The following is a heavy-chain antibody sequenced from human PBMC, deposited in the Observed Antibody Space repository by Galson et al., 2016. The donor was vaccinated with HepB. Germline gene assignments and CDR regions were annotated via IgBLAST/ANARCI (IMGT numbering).Heavy chain of an antibody. V-gene: IGHV3-9*01. D-gene: IGHD1-26*01. Sequence: SLRLSCAASGFTLEDYAMHWVRQGPGKGLEWVSGVSRNSGSLGYADSVKGRFTISRDNAKNSLYLHMNSLRAEDTAFYYCAKSANSGSFPWGYYYGMDVWGQGATVTVSS. CDR2: VSRNSGSL. CDR1: GFTLEDYA. CDR3: AKSANSGSFPWGYYYGMDV. J-gene: IGHJ6*02.